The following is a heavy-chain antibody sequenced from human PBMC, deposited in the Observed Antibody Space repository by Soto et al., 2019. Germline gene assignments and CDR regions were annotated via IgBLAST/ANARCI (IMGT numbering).Heavy chain of an antibody. Sequence: PSETLSLTCTVSGGSISSSSYYWGWIRQPPGKGLEWIGSIYYSGSTYYNPSLKSRVTISVDTSKNQFSLKLSSVTAADTAVYYCARPKRERDYYYGMDVWGQGTTVT. V-gene: IGHV4-39*01. CDR1: GGSISSSSYY. CDR3: ARPKRERDYYYGMDV. CDR2: IYYSGST. D-gene: IGHD1-26*01. J-gene: IGHJ6*02.